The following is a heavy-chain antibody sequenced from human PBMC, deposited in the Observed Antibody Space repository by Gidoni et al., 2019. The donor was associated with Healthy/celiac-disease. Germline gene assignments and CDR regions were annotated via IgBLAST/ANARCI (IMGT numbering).Heavy chain of an antibody. Sequence: EVQLVESGGGLVQPGGSLRLSCAASGFTFSSYWMSWVRQAPGKWLEWVANIKQDGSEKYYVDSVKGRFTISRDNAKNSLYLQMNSLRAEDTAVYYCASQLDDPRAFDIWGQGTMVTVSS. CDR1: GFTFSSYW. J-gene: IGHJ3*02. D-gene: IGHD6-6*01. CDR3: ASQLDDPRAFDI. CDR2: IKQDGSEK. V-gene: IGHV3-7*03.